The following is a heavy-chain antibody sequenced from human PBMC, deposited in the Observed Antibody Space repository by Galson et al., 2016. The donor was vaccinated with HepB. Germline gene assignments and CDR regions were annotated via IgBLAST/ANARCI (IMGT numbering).Heavy chain of an antibody. CDR2: MSHDGSHI. CDR1: GFNFRTYP. J-gene: IGHJ5*02. Sequence: SLRLSCAASGFNFRTYPMHWVRQTPGKGLEGVAVMSHDGSHIYNAEFVKDRFSISRDNSMNTLYLQMNNLRPEDTAVYYCAKIGHGWNFGNGIDLWGQGTLVTVSS. CDR3: AKIGHGWNFGNGIDL. V-gene: IGHV3-30*04. D-gene: IGHD1-7*01.